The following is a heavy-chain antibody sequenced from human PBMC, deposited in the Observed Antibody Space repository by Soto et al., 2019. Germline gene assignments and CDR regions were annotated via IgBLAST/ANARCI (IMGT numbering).Heavy chain of an antibody. CDR1: GFTFDDYA. V-gene: IGHV3-9*01. Sequence: EVPLVESGGGLVQPGRSLRLSCAASGFTFDDYAMHWVRRVPGKGLEWVSSISWNSNIIGYADSVEGRFTISRDNAKNSLYLQMNSLRPEDTAFYYCAKGGPDAFCSGGICYFDYWGQGILVTVSS. J-gene: IGHJ4*02. D-gene: IGHD2-15*01. CDR3: AKGGPDAFCSGGICYFDY. CDR2: ISWNSNII.